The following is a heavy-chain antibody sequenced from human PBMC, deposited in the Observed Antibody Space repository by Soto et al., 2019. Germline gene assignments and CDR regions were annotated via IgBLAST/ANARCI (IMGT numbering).Heavy chain of an antibody. V-gene: IGHV4-39*01. J-gene: IGHJ6*02. D-gene: IGHD6-13*01. CDR2: SNYGGPT. Sequence: SETLFLTCTVSGGAINSTVYYWGWIRQPPGKGLEWIGSSNYGGPTYYSPSLQSRVTISLDTAKSHFSLNLRSVTAADTAVYYCARHGAYSTSVYYYYGMDVWGQGTTVTVSS. CDR1: GGAINSTVYY. CDR3: ARHGAYSTSVYYYYGMDV.